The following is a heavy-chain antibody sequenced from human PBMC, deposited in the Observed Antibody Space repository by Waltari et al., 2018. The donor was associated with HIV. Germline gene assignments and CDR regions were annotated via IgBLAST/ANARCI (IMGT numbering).Heavy chain of an antibody. CDR1: PFWFSRYW. J-gene: IGHJ6*02. CDR3: ARGDQWGLFMDSYYGLDV. Sequence: EALLVQSGGGVVRPGGSLRLSCVGAPFWFSRYWRGRVRQASGKGLEWVANINQDATKKNYADSGKGRFPVSRDNGKYSVFLEMNRLRVQDTAVYFCARGDQWGLFMDSYYGLDVWGRGTTVIVSS. D-gene: IGHD1-26*01. V-gene: IGHV3-7*01. CDR2: INQDATKK.